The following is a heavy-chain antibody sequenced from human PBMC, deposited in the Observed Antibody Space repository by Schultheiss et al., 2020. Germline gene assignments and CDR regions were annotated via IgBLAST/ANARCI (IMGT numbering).Heavy chain of an antibody. Sequence: GGSLRLSCAASGFTFSDYYMSWIRQAPGKGLEWVSYISSSGSTIYYADSVKGRFTISRDNAKNSLYLQMNSLRAEDTAVYYCARDKEQQPTRDHPNYYYYYYMDVWGKGTTVTVSS. CDR1: GFTFSDYY. CDR3: ARDKEQQPTRDHPNYYYYYYMDV. V-gene: IGHV3-11*01. D-gene: IGHD6-13*01. J-gene: IGHJ6*03. CDR2: ISSSGSTI.